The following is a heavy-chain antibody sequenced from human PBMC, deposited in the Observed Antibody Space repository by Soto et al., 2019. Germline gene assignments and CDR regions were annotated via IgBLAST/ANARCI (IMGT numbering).Heavy chain of an antibody. CDR1: GFTFDDYG. J-gene: IGHJ4*02. D-gene: IGHD5-12*01. Sequence: GGSLRLSCAASGFTFDDYGMSWARQAPGKGMEWVSGFNWNGGSTGYADSLKTRLTISKDTSKNQVVLTMTNMDPVDTATYYCARTGNRDGYRGGVNYFDYWGQGTLVTVSS. V-gene: IGHV3-20*04. CDR3: ARTGNRDGYRGGVNYFDY. CDR2: FNWNGGST.